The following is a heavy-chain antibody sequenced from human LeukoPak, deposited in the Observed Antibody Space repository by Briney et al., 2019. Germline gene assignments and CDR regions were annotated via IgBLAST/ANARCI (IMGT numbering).Heavy chain of an antibody. J-gene: IGHJ6*02. Sequence: SETLSLTCTVSGGSISSSSYYWGWIRQPPGKGLEWIGSIYYSGSTYYNPSLKSRVTISVVTSKNQFSLKLSSVTAADTAVYYCSSVDTALHYYYGMDVWGQGTTVTVSS. V-gene: IGHV4-39*01. D-gene: IGHD5-18*01. CDR3: SSVDTALHYYYGMDV. CDR2: IYYSGST. CDR1: GGSISSSSYY.